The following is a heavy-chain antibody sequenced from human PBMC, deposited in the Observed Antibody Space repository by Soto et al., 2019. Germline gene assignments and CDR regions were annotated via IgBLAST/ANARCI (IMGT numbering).Heavy chain of an antibody. D-gene: IGHD3-22*01. CDR2: IIPIFGTA. CDR1: EDTLRNSA. CDR3: ASTKYESSAYYSWYLGL. J-gene: IGHJ2*01. Sequence: GELVQVGAEVRKPGSSVKVSCQASEDTLRNSAISWVLQAPGQGLEWMGGIIPIFGTANYAQKFQGRVTIAAVTSANTVYLELSSLRSEATALYYSASTKYESSAYYSWYLGLWGRGTLFTVAS. V-gene: IGHV1-69*06.